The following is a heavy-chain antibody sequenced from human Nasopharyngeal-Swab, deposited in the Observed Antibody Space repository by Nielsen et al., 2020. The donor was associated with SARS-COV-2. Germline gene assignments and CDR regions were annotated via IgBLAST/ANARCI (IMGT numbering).Heavy chain of an antibody. J-gene: IGHJ3*02. Sequence: WIRQHPGTRLEWIGEINHSGSTNYNPSLKSRVTISVDTSKNQFSLKLSSVTAADTAVYYCARSCRVVTAIRFAFDIWGQGTMVTVSS. D-gene: IGHD2-21*02. CDR3: ARSCRVVTAIRFAFDI. V-gene: IGHV4-34*01. CDR2: INHSGST.